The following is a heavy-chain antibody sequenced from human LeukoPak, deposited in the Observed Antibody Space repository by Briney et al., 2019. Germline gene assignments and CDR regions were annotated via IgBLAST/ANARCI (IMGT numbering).Heavy chain of an antibody. D-gene: IGHD1-26*01. V-gene: IGHV3-48*01. CDR2: ISSSSSTI. CDR1: GFTFSDYA. J-gene: IGHJ3*02. CDR3: ARDAPTAQATPDAFDI. Sequence: GGSLRLSCAASGFTFSDYAMTWVRQAPGKGLEWVSYISSSSSTIYYADSVKGRFTISRDNAKNSLYLQMNSLRAEDTAVYYCARDAPTAQATPDAFDIWGQGTMVTVSS.